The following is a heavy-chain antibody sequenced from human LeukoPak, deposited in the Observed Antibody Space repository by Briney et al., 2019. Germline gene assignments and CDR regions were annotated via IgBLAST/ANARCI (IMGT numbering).Heavy chain of an antibody. V-gene: IGHV3-48*03. J-gene: IGHJ6*02. D-gene: IGHD1-26*01. Sequence: GGSLRLSCAASGFTFSSYEMNWVRQAPGKGLEWVSYISSSGSTIYYADSVKGRFIISRDNAKNSLYLQMNSLRAEDTAVYYCARVAELRGMDVWGQGTTVTVSS. CDR2: ISSSGSTI. CDR3: ARVAELRGMDV. CDR1: GFTFSSYE.